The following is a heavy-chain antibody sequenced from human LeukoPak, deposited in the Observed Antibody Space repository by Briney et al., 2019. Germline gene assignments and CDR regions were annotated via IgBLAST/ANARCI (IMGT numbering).Heavy chain of an antibody. J-gene: IGHJ6*03. D-gene: IGHD3-10*01. CDR3: ASSYYGSGSYYVDDYYYYYMDV. CDR1: GGSISSYY. Sequence: SETLSLTCTVSGGSISSYYWSWIRQPAGKGLEWIGRIYTSGSTNYNPSLKSRVTMSVDTSKNQFSLKLSSVTAADTAVYYCASSYYGSGSYYVDDYYYYYMDVWGKGATVTISS. V-gene: IGHV4-4*07. CDR2: IYTSGST.